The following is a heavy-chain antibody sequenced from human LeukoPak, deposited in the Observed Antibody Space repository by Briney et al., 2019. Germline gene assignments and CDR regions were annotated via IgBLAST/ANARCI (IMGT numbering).Heavy chain of an antibody. D-gene: IGHD5-12*01. J-gene: IGHJ6*04. CDR2: IYYSGST. CDR1: GGSISSYY. V-gene: IGHV4-59*01. Sequence: SETLSLTCTVSGGSISSYYWSWIRQPPGKGLEWIGYIYYSGSTNYNPSLKSRVTISVDTSKNQFSLKLSSVTATDTAAYYCARAGYSGSDFSVWGKGSTVTVSS. CDR3: ARAGYSGSDFSV.